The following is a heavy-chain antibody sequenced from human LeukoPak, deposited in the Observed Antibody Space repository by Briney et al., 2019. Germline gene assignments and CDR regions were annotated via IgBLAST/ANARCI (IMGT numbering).Heavy chain of an antibody. V-gene: IGHV3-48*03. CDR1: GFTFSNYE. CDR3: ARDGYCSSTSCLDI. Sequence: GGSLRLSCAASGFTFSNYEMNWVRQAPGKGLEWVSYISSSGSTIYYADSVKGRFTISRDNAKNSLYLQMNSLRAEDTAVYYCARDGYCSSTSCLDIWGQGTMVTVSS. D-gene: IGHD2-2*03. J-gene: IGHJ3*02. CDR2: ISSSGSTI.